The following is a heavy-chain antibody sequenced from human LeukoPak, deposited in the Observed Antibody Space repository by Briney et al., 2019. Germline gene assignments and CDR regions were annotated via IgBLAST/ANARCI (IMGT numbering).Heavy chain of an antibody. CDR2: FDPEDGET. D-gene: IGHD3-10*01. CDR3: ATLVRGVPFGAFDI. V-gene: IGHV1-24*01. CDR1: GYTLTELS. Sequence: ASVKVSCKVSGYTLTELSMHWVRRAPGKGLEWMGGFDPEDGETIYAQKFQGRVTMTEDTSTDTAYMELSSLRSEDTAVYYCATLVRGVPFGAFDIWGQGTMVTVSS. J-gene: IGHJ3*02.